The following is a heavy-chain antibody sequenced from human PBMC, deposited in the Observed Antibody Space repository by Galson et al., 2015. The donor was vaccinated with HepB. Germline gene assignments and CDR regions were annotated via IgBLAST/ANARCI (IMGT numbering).Heavy chain of an antibody. CDR3: ARLPTGYPNWFGP. CDR2: IYPGNSET. CDR1: GYSFINYW. D-gene: IGHD3-9*01. V-gene: IGHV5-51*01. Sequence: QSGAEVKKPGESLKISCRGSGYSFINYWIGWVRQMPGKGLEWMGVIYPGNSETRYNPSFQGQVTISADKSISTAYLQWSSLKASDSAMYYCARLPTGYPNWFGPWGQGTPVTVSS. J-gene: IGHJ5*01.